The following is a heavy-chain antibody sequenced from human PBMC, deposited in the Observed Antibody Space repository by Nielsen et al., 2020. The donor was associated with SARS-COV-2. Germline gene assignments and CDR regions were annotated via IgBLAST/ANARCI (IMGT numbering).Heavy chain of an antibody. D-gene: IGHD5-12*01. V-gene: IGHV4-31*03. J-gene: IGHJ6*02. Sequence: SETLSLTCTVSGASISSGGYFWSWIRQHPGKGLEWIGYIYFTGRTSYNPSLKSRVAMSVDTSKNQFSLDLKSVTAADTAVYYCAREASGYDHYKYGMDVWGLGATVPVSS. CDR2: IYFTGRT. CDR1: GASISSGGYF. CDR3: AREASGYDHYKYGMDV.